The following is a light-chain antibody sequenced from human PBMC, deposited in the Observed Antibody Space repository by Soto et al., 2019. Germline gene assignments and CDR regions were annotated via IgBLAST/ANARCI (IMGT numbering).Light chain of an antibody. J-gene: IGKJ4*01. CDR3: QQYESYPMT. CDR2: KAS. V-gene: IGKV1-5*03. CDR1: QSINSW. Sequence: DSQMTQYPSTLSASVGDRVTITCRASQSINSWLAWYQQKPGKAPKLLISKASTLQSGVPPRFSGSGYGTEVTLTYSRLQPDDFATYSCQQYESYPMTFGGGTKREIK.